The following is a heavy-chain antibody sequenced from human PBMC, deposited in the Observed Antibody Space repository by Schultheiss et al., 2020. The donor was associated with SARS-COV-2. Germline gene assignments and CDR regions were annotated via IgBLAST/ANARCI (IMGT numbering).Heavy chain of an antibody. CDR2: ISAYNGNT. CDR3: ASAGDYGDYVWISY. V-gene: IGHV1-18*01. D-gene: IGHD4-17*01. Sequence: ASVKVSCKASGGTFSNSAISWVRQAPGQGLEWMGWISAYNGNTNYAQKLQGRVTMTTDTSTSTAYMELRSLRSDDTAVYYCASAGDYGDYVWISYWGQGTLVTVSS. CDR1: GGTFSNSA. J-gene: IGHJ4*02.